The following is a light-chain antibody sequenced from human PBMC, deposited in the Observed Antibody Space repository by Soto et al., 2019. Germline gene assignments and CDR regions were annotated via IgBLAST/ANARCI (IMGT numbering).Light chain of an antibody. CDR1: QSVSSY. V-gene: IGKV3-11*01. CDR3: QRRRDWPLT. Sequence: EIVLTQSPATLSLSPGERATLSCRASQSVSSYLAWYQQKPGQAPRLLISDASNRATGIPARFSGSGSGTVCTLTVSRLVPEGFAVYYCQRRRDWPLTFGGGTKVEI. J-gene: IGKJ4*01. CDR2: DAS.